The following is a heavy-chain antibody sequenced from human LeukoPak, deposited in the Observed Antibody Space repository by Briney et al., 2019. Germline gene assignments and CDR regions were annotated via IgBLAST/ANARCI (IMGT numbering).Heavy chain of an antibody. CDR2: IWYDGSNK. D-gene: IGHD3-22*01. CDR3: ARWYDYDSSGTFDY. V-gene: IGHV3-33*01. J-gene: IGHJ4*02. CDR1: GFTFSSYG. Sequence: GRSLRLSCAASGFTFSSYGMHWVRQAPGKGLEWVAVIWYDGSNKHYADSVKGRFTISRDNSKNTLYLQMNSLRGEDTAVYYCARWYDYDSSGTFDYWGQGTLVTVSS.